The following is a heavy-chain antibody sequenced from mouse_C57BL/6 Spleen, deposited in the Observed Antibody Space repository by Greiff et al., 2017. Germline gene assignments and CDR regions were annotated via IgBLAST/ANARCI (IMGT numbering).Heavy chain of an antibody. D-gene: IGHD2-3*01. CDR1: GYTFTEYT. Sequence: VQLQQSGAELVKPGASVKLSCKASGYTFTEYTIHWVKQRSGQGLEWIGWFYPGSGSIKYNEKFKDKATLTADKSSSTVYMELSRLTSEDSAVYFCARHEAGNYDGYYYYFDYWGQGTTLTVSS. J-gene: IGHJ2*01. CDR2: FYPGSGSI. CDR3: ARHEAGNYDGYYYYFDY. V-gene: IGHV1-62-2*01.